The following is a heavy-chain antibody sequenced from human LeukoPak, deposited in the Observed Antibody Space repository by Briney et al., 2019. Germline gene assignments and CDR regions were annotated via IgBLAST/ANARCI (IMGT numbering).Heavy chain of an antibody. J-gene: IGHJ4*02. D-gene: IGHD4-17*01. CDR2: IRGPGGSM. Sequence: GGSLRLSCAASGFTFSTYSMNWVRQAPGKALEWVSNIRGPGGSMYYAESVKGRFNISRDNSKDTLYLQMDSLRVEDTAVYYCAKDLVTVTTRPGVDCWGQGTLVTVSS. CDR1: GFTFSTYS. V-gene: IGHV3-23*01. CDR3: AKDLVTVTTRPGVDC.